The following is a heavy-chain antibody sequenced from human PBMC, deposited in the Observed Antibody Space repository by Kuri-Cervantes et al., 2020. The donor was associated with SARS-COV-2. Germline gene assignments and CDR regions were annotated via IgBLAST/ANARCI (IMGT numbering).Heavy chain of an antibody. Sequence: GESLKISCKGSGYIFTSYWISWVRQMPGKGLEWVGRIDPSDSETNYSPSFEGQVTMSVDKSINTAYLQWSSLKAPDTAMSYCATRYGHSFAYGYWGQGSPVTVSS. V-gene: IGHV5-10-1*01. CDR3: ATRYGHSFAYGY. J-gene: IGHJ4*02. CDR1: GYIFTSYW. CDR2: IDPSDSET. D-gene: IGHD3-16*01.